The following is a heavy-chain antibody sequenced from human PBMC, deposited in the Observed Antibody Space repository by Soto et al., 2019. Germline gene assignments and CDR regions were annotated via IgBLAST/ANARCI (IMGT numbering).Heavy chain of an antibody. J-gene: IGHJ6*02. V-gene: IGHV3-21*01. Sequence: PGGSLRLSCAASGFTFSSYSMNWVHQAPGKGLEWVSSISSSSSYIYYADSVKGRFTISRDNAKNSLYLQMNSLRAEDTAVYYCARDKGYGSGGYGMDVWGQGTTVTVSS. CDR3: ARDKGYGSGGYGMDV. D-gene: IGHD3-10*01. CDR2: ISSSSSYI. CDR1: GFTFSSYS.